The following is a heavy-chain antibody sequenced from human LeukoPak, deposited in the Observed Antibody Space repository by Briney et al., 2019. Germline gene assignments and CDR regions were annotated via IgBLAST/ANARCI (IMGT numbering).Heavy chain of an antibody. CDR1: GFTLTSYG. D-gene: IGHD2-21*01. Sequence: GGSLRLSCAASGFTLTSYGMHWVRQAPGKGLEGVAFIRYDGSSKHYADSVKGRFTISRDNSKNTLYLQMNSLRAEDTAVYYCAKDSVAYCGGDCYSLFDYWGQGTLVTVSS. V-gene: IGHV3-30*02. CDR2: IRYDGSSK. CDR3: AKDSVAYCGGDCYSLFDY. J-gene: IGHJ4*02.